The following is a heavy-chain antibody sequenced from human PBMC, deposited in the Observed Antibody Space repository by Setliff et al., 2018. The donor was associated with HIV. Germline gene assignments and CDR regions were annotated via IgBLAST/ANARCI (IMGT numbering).Heavy chain of an antibody. CDR3: ARIDGEAADTNY. D-gene: IGHD6-13*01. V-gene: IGHV4-38-2*01. CDR2: IYHSGST. Sequence: SETLSLTCAVSGYSISSGYYWGWIRQPPGKGLEWIGSIYHSGSTYDSPSLKSRVTISVDTSKNQFSLKLSSVTAADTAVYYCARIDGEAADTNYWGQGTLVTVSS. J-gene: IGHJ4*02. CDR1: GYSISSGYY.